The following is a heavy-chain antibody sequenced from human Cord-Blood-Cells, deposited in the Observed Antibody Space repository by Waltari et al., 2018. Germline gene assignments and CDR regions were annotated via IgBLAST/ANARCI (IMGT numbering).Heavy chain of an antibody. CDR1: GGSISSSSYY. J-gene: IGHJ1*01. V-gene: IGHV4-39*01. D-gene: IGHD2-21*01. CDR2: IYYSGST. Sequence: QLQLQESGPGLVKHSETLSLTCTVSGGSISSSSYYWGWIRQPPGKGLEWIGSIYYSGSTYYNPSLKSRVTISVDTSKNQFSLKLSSVTAADTAVYYCLVIASSAFQHWGQGTLVTVSS. CDR3: LVIASSAFQH.